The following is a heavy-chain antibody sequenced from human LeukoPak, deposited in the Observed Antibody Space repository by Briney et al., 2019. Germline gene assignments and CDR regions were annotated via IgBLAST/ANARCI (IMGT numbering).Heavy chain of an antibody. D-gene: IGHD3-10*01. J-gene: IGHJ4*02. CDR1: GFTFSSYS. Sequence: GGSLRLSCAASGFTFSSYSMNWVRQAPGKGLEWVSGISWNSGSIGYADSVKGRFTISRDNAKNSLYLQMNSLRAEDTALYYCAKGGRYYYGSGSYWGQGTLVTVSS. V-gene: IGHV3-9*01. CDR2: ISWNSGSI. CDR3: AKGGRYYYGSGSY.